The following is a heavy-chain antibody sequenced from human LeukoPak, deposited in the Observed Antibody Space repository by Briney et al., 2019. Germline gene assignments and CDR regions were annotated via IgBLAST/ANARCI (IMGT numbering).Heavy chain of an antibody. Sequence: GGSLRLSCAASGFTFSDYDMHWVRQAPGKGLEWVALISHDGSDSNKYYADSVKGRFTISRDNNKNTLYLQMNSLRADDTAVYYCARDLRTGSFLGYWGRGALVTVSS. D-gene: IGHD1-26*01. CDR1: GFTFSDYD. CDR2: ISHDGSDSNK. CDR3: ARDLRTGSFLGY. V-gene: IGHV3-30*03. J-gene: IGHJ4*02.